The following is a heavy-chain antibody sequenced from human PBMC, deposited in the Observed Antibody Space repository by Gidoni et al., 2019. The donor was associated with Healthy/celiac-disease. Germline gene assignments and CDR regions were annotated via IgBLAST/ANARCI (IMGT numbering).Heavy chain of an antibody. CDR3: AGPVRGRTGGAFDI. Sequence: QVQLVQSGAEVKKPGSSVKVHCKASGCTFSSYALSWGRQAPGQGLEWMGGIIPIFGTANYAQKFQGRVTITADESTSTAYMELSSLRSEDTAVYYCAGPVRGRTGGAFDIWGQGTMVTVSS. CDR2: IIPIFGTA. V-gene: IGHV1-69*01. D-gene: IGHD3-10*01. CDR1: GCTFSSYA. J-gene: IGHJ3*02.